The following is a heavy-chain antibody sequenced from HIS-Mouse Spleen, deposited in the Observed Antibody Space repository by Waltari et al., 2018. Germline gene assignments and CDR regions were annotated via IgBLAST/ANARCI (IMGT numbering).Heavy chain of an antibody. D-gene: IGHD6-13*01. V-gene: IGHV4-39*07. CDR2: IYYSGST. CDR3: AREIPYSSSWYDWYFDL. Sequence: QLQLQESGPGLVKPSETPSLPLTVSGGSSSSSSYSLGWIRQPPGKGLEWIGSIYYSGSTYYNPSLKSRVTISVDTSKNQFSLKLSSVTAADTAVYYCAREIPYSSSWYDWYFDLWGRGTLVTVSS. CDR1: GGSSSSSSYS. J-gene: IGHJ2*01.